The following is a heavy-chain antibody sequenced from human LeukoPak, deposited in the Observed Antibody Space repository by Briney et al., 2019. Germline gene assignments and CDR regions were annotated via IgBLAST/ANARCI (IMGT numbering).Heavy chain of an antibody. CDR2: IRYDGSNK. CDR1: GFTFSSYG. D-gene: IGHD4-23*01. Sequence: PGGSLRLSCAASGFTFSSYGMHWVRQAPGKGLEWVAFIRYDGSNKYYADSVKGRFTISRDNSKNTLYLQMNSLRAEDTAAYYCAKGTVVRSYYFDYWGQGTLVTVSS. V-gene: IGHV3-30*02. CDR3: AKGTVVRSYYFDY. J-gene: IGHJ4*02.